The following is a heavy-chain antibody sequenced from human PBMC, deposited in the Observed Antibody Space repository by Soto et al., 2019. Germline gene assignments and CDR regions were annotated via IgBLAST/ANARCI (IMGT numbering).Heavy chain of an antibody. CDR1: GFTVSSNY. CDR3: ARGSYGSYYYGMDV. J-gene: IGHJ6*02. Sequence: GGPLSLSFAASGFTVSSNYLGWVRKAPGKGLEWVSVIYSGGSTYYADSVKGRFTISRDNSKNTLYLQMNSLRAEDTAVYYCARGSYGSYYYGMDVWGQGTTVTVSS. D-gene: IGHD3-10*01. V-gene: IGHV3-53*01. CDR2: IYSGGST.